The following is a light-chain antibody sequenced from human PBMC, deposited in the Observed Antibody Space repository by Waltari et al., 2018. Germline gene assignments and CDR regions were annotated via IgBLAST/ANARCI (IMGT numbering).Light chain of an antibody. CDR2: GKN. CDR3: NSRDSSGNHVL. Sequence: SSELTQDPAVSVALGHTVRLTRHGYSLRSYYASWYQQKPGQALVLVIYGKNNRPSGIPDRISGSTSGNTASLTISGAQAEDEADYYCNSRDSSGNHVLFGGGTKLTVL. V-gene: IGLV3-19*01. CDR1: SLRSYY. J-gene: IGLJ2*01.